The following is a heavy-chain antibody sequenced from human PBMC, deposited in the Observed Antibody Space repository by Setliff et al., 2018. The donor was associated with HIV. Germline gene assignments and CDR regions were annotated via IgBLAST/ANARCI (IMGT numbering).Heavy chain of an antibody. Sequence: TLSLTCTVSGVSVSSGGYYWSWIRQHPGKGLEWIGDVHHTGTTYLNPSLKSRITMSVDTSKNQFSLKLGFVTAADTAVYHCARGESSTWDLAEHFQHWGHGTLVTVSS. J-gene: IGHJ1*01. CDR2: VHHTGTT. D-gene: IGHD2-2*01. V-gene: IGHV4-31*03. CDR3: ARGESSTWDLAEHFQH. CDR1: GVSVSSGGYY.